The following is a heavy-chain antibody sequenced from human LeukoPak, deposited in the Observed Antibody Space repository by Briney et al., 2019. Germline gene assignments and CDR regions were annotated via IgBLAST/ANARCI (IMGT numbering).Heavy chain of an antibody. Sequence: GGSLRLSCAASGFTVSSNYMSWVRQAPGKGLEWVSVIYSGGSTYYADSVKGRFTISRDNAKNSLYLQMNSLRAEDTAVYYCARNGVAGTYYGMDVWGQGTTVTVSS. CDR2: IYSGGST. D-gene: IGHD6-19*01. V-gene: IGHV3-53*01. CDR1: GFTVSSNY. CDR3: ARNGVAGTYYGMDV. J-gene: IGHJ6*02.